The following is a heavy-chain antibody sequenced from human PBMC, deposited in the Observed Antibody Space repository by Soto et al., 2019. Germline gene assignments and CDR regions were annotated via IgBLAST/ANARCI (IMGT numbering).Heavy chain of an antibody. CDR1: GSTFTSYG. J-gene: IGHJ4*02. V-gene: IGHV1-2*04. CDR3: ARASIAVAGYYFDY. D-gene: IGHD6-19*01. CDR2: INPNSGGT. Sequence: ASVKVSCNSSGSTFTSYGISCGRDTPGQGLEWMGWINPNSGGTNYAQKFQGWVTMTRDTSISTAYMELSRLRSDDTAVYYCARASIAVAGYYFDYWGQGTLVTVSS.